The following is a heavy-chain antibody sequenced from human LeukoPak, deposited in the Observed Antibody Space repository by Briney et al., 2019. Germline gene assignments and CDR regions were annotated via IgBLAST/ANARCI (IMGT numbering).Heavy chain of an antibody. CDR1: GFTFSSYS. J-gene: IGHJ4*02. D-gene: IGHD2-21*02. V-gene: IGHV3-21*04. CDR3: AKDFVVVPGNVNYFDY. Sequence: KPGGSLRLSCAASGFTFSSYSMNWVRQAPGKGLEWVSSISSSSSYIYYADSVKGRFTISRDNAKNSLYLQMKSLRAEDTAVYYCAKDFVVVPGNVNYFDYWGQGTLVTVSS. CDR2: ISSSSSYI.